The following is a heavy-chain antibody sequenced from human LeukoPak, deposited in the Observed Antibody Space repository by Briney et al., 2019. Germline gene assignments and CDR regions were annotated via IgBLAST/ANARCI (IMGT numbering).Heavy chain of an antibody. V-gene: IGHV3-48*03. Sequence: PGGSLRLSCAAAGITFSSYEMHWVRQAPGKGLEWVSYMSSSGSTIHYADSVKGRFTISRDNAKSSLFLQMNSLRAEDTAVYYCARPSGKYYGSGSYSFDYWGQGTLVTVSS. CDR3: ARPSGKYYGSGSYSFDY. J-gene: IGHJ4*02. CDR1: GITFSSYE. CDR2: MSSSGSTI. D-gene: IGHD3-10*01.